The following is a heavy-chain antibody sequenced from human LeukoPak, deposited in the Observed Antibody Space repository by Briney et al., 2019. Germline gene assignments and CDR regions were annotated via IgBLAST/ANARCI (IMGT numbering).Heavy chain of an antibody. D-gene: IGHD3-10*01. J-gene: IGHJ6*03. CDR1: GGSISSSSYY. V-gene: IGHV4-39*01. Sequence: SETLSLTCTVSGGSISSSSYYWGWIRQPPGKGLEWIGSIYYSGSTYYNPSLKSRVTISVDTSKNQFSLKLSSVTAADTAVYYCARVCAVRGHYYYYYMDVWGKGTTVTISS. CDR2: IYYSGST. CDR3: ARVCAVRGHYYYYYMDV.